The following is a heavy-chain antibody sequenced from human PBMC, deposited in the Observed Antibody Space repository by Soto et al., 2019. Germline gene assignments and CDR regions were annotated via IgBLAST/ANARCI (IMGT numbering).Heavy chain of an antibody. D-gene: IGHD2-2*01. CDR3: ARTARECSSPGCAN. Sequence: EVQLVESGGGLVQPGGSLRLSCVVSGLTFSNYWMSWVRQAPGKGLEWVANINQDGSEIYYVDSVKGRFTISRDNAKNTLYLPMPSLRAEDTAVDYGARTARECSSPGCANWGQGTLVTVNS. V-gene: IGHV3-7*03. CDR2: INQDGSEI. CDR1: GLTFSNYW. J-gene: IGHJ4*02.